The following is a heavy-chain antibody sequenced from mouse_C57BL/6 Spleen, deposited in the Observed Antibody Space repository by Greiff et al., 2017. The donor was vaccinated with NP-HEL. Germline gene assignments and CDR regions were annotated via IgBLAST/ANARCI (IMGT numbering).Heavy chain of an antibody. CDR1: GYTFTSYG. D-gene: IGHD1-1*01. J-gene: IGHJ2*01. CDR3: ARDAVLRSDLDY. CDR2: IYPRSGNT. V-gene: IGHV1-81*01. Sequence: VQLQQSGAELARPGASVKLSCKASGYTFTSYGISWVKQRTGQGLEWIGEIYPRSGNTYYNEKFKGKATLTADKSSSTAYMELRSLTSEDSAVYFCARDAVLRSDLDYWGQGTTLTVSS.